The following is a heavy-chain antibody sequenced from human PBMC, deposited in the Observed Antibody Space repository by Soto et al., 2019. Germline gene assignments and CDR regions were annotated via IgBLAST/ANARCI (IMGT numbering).Heavy chain of an antibody. J-gene: IGHJ4*02. V-gene: IGHV3-30*18. CDR2: ISYDGSNK. CDR3: AKDPTLGYCISTSCYAVDY. CDR1: GFTFSSYG. Sequence: QVQLVESGGGVVQPGRSLRLSCAASGFTFSSYGMHWVRQAPGKGLEWVAVISYDGSNKYYADSVKGRFTISRDNSKNTLYLQMNSLRAEDTAVHYCAKDPTLGYCISTSCYAVDYWGQGTLVTVSS. D-gene: IGHD2-2*01.